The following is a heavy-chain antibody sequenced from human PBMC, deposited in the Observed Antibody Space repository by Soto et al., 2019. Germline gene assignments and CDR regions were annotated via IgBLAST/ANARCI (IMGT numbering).Heavy chain of an antibody. Sequence: PSETLSLTCTVSGGSISSSSYYWGWIRQPPGKGLEWIGSIYYSGSTYYNPSLKSRVTISVDTSKNQFSLKLSSVTAADTAVYYCARQRPVQFGVASNWFDPWGQGTLVTVSS. CDR3: ARQRPVQFGVASNWFDP. J-gene: IGHJ5*02. V-gene: IGHV4-39*01. CDR2: IYYSGST. CDR1: GGSISSSSYY. D-gene: IGHD3-3*01.